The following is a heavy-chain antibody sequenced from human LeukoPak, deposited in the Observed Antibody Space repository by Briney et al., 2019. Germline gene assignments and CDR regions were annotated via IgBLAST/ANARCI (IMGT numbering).Heavy chain of an antibody. J-gene: IGHJ4*02. V-gene: IGHV4-59*08. CDR2: IYYSGTT. Sequence: SETLSLTCTVSGAYFTSNYWSWIRQPPGKGLEWIRYIYYSGTTTYNPSLERRVTMSVDMSKTQVSLRLNSVTATDTAMYYCARLDCGGDCFVDYWGQGTLVTVSS. D-gene: IGHD2-21*02. CDR1: GAYFTSNY. CDR3: ARLDCGGDCFVDY.